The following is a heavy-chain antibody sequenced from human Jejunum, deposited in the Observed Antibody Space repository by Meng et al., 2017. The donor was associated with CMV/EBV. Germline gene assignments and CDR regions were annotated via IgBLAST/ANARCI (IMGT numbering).Heavy chain of an antibody. CDR2: IYSGGSTS. J-gene: IGHJ6*02. CDR3: AKEGYSGYAFYFYGMDV. CDR1: FSNYA. D-gene: IGHD5-12*01. Sequence: FSNYAMTWVRQAPGKGLEWVSVIYSGGSTSYSADSVKGRFTISRDDSKNTLYLQMHSLRAEDTAVYYCAKEGYSGYAFYFYGMDVWGQGTTVTVSS. V-gene: IGHV3-23*03.